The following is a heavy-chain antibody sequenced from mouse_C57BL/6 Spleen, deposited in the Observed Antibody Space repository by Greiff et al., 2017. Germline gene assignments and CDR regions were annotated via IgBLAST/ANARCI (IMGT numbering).Heavy chain of an antibody. CDR1: GYSITSGYY. J-gene: IGHJ2*01. CDR3: ARGPALRCFDY. Sequence: EVKVEESGPGLVKPSQSLSLTCSVTGYSITSGYYWNWIRQFPGTKLEWMGYISYDGSNNYNQSLKNRISITRDTSKTQFFLKLNSVTTEDTSTYYCARGPALRCFDYWGQGTTLTVSS. V-gene: IGHV3-6*01. D-gene: IGHD3-2*02. CDR2: ISYDGSN.